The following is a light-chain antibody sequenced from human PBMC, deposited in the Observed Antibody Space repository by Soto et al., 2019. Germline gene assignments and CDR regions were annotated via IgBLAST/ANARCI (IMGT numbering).Light chain of an antibody. CDR3: DSWDSNTHTV. CDR2: LEGGGSY. CDR1: SGHSSYI. V-gene: IGLV4-60*02. J-gene: IGLJ3*02. Sequence: QSVLTQSSSASASLGSSVKLTCTLSSGHSSYIIAWHQQQPGKAARYLMKLEGGGSYNKGSGVPDRSSGSSSGADRYLTISSLQVEEDADYYCDSWDSNTHTVFGGGTKLTVL.